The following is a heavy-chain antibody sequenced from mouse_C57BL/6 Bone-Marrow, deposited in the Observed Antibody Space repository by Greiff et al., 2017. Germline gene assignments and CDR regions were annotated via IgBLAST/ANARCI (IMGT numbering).Heavy chain of an antibody. D-gene: IGHD1-1*01. CDR1: GYSFTGYY. Sequence: VQLQQSGPELVKPGASVKISCKASGYSFTGYYMNWVKQSPEKSLEWIGEINPSTGGTTYNQKFKAKATLTVDKSSSTAYMQLKRLTAEDAAVYYGERSSPPGGSSSYWYFDVWGTGTTVTVSS. J-gene: IGHJ1*03. CDR2: INPSTGGT. CDR3: ERSSPPGGSSSYWYFDV. V-gene: IGHV1-42*01.